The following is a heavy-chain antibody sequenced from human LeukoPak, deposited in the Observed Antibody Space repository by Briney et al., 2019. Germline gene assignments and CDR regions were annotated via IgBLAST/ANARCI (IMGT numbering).Heavy chain of an antibody. Sequence: ASVKVSCKSSGYTFTIYDINWVRQATGQGLEWMGLMNPNSGDTGYAQQFQGRVTMTRDTSISTAYMELNSLRSDDTAVYYCAVPEGQGYCSDTSCSSLDVWGQGTTVTVSS. CDR3: AVPEGQGYCSDTSCSSLDV. V-gene: IGHV1-8*01. D-gene: IGHD2-2*01. CDR1: GYTFTIYD. CDR2: MNPNSGDT. J-gene: IGHJ6*02.